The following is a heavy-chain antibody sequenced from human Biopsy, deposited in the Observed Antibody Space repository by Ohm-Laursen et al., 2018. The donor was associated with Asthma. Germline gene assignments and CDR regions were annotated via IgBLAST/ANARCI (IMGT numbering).Heavy chain of an antibody. CDR1: YGSITSGGYY. D-gene: IGHD3-22*01. CDR2: IYYSGST. J-gene: IGHJ4*02. Sequence: SQTLSLTYIVSYGSITSGGYYWTWIRQHPGKGLEWIGFIYYSGSTYYNPSLKSRVSISIDTSKNQFSLKLSSVTAADTAVYYCARAQDYYDSRGYYRSFDYWGQGTLVTVSS. CDR3: ARAQDYYDSRGYYRSFDY. V-gene: IGHV4-31*03.